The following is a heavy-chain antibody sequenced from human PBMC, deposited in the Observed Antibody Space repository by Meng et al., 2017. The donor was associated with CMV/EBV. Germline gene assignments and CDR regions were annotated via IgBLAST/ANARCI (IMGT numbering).Heavy chain of an antibody. J-gene: IGHJ6*02. CDR1: EFTFSSYA. CDR2: ISDSGGIT. D-gene: IGHD2-2*01. CDR3: ARDCSSTTGGMDV. Sequence: GESLKISCAASEFTFSSYAMNWVRQAPGKGLEWVSIISDSGGITYYADSVEGRFTISRDNAKNSLYLQMNSLRAEDTAVYYCARDCSSTTGGMDVWGQGTTVTVS. V-gene: IGHV3-21*01.